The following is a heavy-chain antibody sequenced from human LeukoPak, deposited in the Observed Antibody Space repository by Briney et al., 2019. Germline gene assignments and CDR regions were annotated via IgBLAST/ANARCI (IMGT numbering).Heavy chain of an antibody. V-gene: IGHV4-4*07. CDR2: IYTSGST. J-gene: IGHJ5*01. CDR3: ARSPVVVPAAIDS. Sequence: SDTVSLTCTVCGGYISSYYWMWIGQPAGKGLEGIGRIYTSGSTNHNPSLNSRVTTSADKTKNPLSLKLRSPPAADTAVYYCARSPVVVPAAIDSWGQGNLVTVSS. D-gene: IGHD2-2*01. CDR1: GGYISSYY.